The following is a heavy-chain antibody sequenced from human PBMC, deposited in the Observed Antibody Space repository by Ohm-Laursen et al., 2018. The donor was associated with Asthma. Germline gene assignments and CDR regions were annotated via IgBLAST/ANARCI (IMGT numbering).Heavy chain of an antibody. CDR1: KFTFSNHW. CDR2: INPDGRET. D-gene: IGHD2-2*01. V-gene: IGHV3-7*01. J-gene: IGHJ4*02. Sequence: SLRLSCAASKFTFSNHWMNWVRQAPGKGLEWVANINPDGRETRHVDSVKGRFTISRDNAKDSLSLQMNSLRVEDTAVYYCARGTYCSSTSCSTDFDYWGQGTLVTVSS. CDR3: ARGTYCSSTSCSTDFDY.